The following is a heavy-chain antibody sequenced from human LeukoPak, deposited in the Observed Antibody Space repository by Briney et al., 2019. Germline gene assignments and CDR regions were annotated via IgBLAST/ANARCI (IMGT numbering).Heavy chain of an antibody. CDR1: GGSISSGSYY. J-gene: IGHJ4*02. CDR3: AREAVAGFPIDY. D-gene: IGHD6-19*01. V-gene: IGHV4-61*02. Sequence: PSQTLSLTCTVSGGSISSGSYYWSWIRQPAGKGLEWIGRIYTSGSTNYNPSLKSRVTISVDTSKNQFSLKLSSVTAADTAVYYCAREAVAGFPIDYWGQGTLVTVSS. CDR2: IYTSGST.